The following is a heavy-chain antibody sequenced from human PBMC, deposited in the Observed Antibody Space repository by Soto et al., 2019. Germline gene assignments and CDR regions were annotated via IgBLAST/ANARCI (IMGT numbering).Heavy chain of an antibody. CDR2: IYYTETT. Sequence: SETLSLTCAVSGVSVTNGDYYWTWMRQSPGKGLEWIGNIYYTETTNYNPSLNSRLSISIDTSRNQFSLQLTSVTAADTAIYYCARQRRGGYWFDPWGQGTLVTVS. CDR1: GVSVTNGDYY. V-gene: IGHV4-30-4*01. J-gene: IGHJ5*02. CDR3: ARQRRGGYWFDP.